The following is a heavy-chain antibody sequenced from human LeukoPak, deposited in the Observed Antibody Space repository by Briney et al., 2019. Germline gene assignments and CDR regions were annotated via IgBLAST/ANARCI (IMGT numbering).Heavy chain of an antibody. Sequence: SETLSLTCTVSGGSISSSSYYWGWIRQPPGKGLEWIGSIYYSGSTYYNPSLKSRVTISVDTSKNQFSLKLSSVTAADTAVYYCARKTYYDFWSGYPNDAFDIWGQGTMVTVSS. CDR2: IYYSGST. D-gene: IGHD3-3*01. J-gene: IGHJ3*02. CDR1: GGSISSSSYY. CDR3: ARKTYYDFWSGYPNDAFDI. V-gene: IGHV4-39*07.